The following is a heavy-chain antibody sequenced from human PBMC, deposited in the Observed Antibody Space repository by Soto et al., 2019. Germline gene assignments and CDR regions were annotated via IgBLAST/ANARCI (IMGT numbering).Heavy chain of an antibody. D-gene: IGHD3-9*01. CDR2: ISAYNGET. Sequence: QVQLVQSGAEVKKPGASVKVSCKASGYHLTSYGISWVRQAPGQGLEWMGWISAYNGETNYAQKFQGRGTLTTDTSTSTAYMELRSLRSDDTAVYYCATTTGYSYYYYGMGVWGQGTTVTVSS. V-gene: IGHV1-18*01. J-gene: IGHJ6*02. CDR1: GYHLTSYG. CDR3: ATTTGYSYYYYGMGV.